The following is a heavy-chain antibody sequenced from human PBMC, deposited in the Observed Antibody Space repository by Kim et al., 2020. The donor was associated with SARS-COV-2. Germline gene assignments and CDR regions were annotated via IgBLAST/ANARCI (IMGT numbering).Heavy chain of an antibody. CDR3: AKGPTAGDY. CDR1: GYTFTASF. J-gene: IGHJ4*02. V-gene: IGHV1-2*06. Sequence: ASVKVSCKPSGYTFTASFLHWVRQAPGQGLEWMGRINPNTGGTNYAQKFQGRVTMTRDTSISTAYLDLSRLTSDDTAMYYCAKGPTAGDYWGQGTLVTVSS. CDR2: INPNTGGT. D-gene: IGHD1-26*01.